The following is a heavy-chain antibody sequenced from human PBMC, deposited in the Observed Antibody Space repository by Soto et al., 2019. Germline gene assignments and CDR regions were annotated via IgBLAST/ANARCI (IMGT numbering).Heavy chain of an antibody. CDR1: GFTFSSYG. CDR2: ISYDGSNK. V-gene: IGHV3-30*18. J-gene: IGHJ4*02. CDR3: AKDWRSDPGPDY. Sequence: PGGSLRLSCAASGFTFSSYGMHWVRQAPGKWLEWVAVISYDGSNKYYADSVKGRFTISRDNSKNTLYLQMNSLRAEDTAVYYCAKDWRSDPGPDYWGQGTLVTVSS.